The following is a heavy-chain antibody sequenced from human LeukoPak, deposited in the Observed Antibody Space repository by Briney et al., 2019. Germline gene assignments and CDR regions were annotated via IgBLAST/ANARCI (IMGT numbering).Heavy chain of an antibody. CDR1: GFTLRTYA. D-gene: IGHD2-2*01. CDR2: ISGSGGST. J-gene: IGHJ3*02. CDR3: AKFASTSCCRSAFDI. Sequence: GGSLRLSCAASGFTLRTYAMSWVRQAPGKGLEWVSGISGSGGSTYYADSAKGRFTISRDNSKNTLYLQMNSLRAEDTAVYYCAKFASTSCCRSAFDIWGQGTMVTVSS. V-gene: IGHV3-23*01.